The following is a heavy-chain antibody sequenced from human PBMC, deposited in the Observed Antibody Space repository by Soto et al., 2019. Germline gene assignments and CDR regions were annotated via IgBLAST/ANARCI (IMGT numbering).Heavy chain of an antibody. Sequence: QVQLVQSGAEVKKPGSSVNVSCKASASTFSSYSINWVRQAPGRGLEWMGEIIPIFGTANYAQKFQGRVTITADESTSTAYMELSSLRSEDTAVYYCARDGGRHSGGIDYWGQGTLVTVSS. V-gene: IGHV1-69*01. J-gene: IGHJ4*02. CDR3: ARDGGRHSGGIDY. CDR1: ASTFSSYS. CDR2: IIPIFGTA. D-gene: IGHD1-26*01.